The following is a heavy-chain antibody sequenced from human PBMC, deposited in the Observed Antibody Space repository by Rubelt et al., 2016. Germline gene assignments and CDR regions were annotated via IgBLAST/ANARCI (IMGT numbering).Heavy chain of an antibody. CDR2: IFCDDDK. CDR3: GRGKAAVCYAVDI. Sequence: QITLKESGPTLVKPTQTLTLTCTFSGFSLSTSGVGMGWIRQPPGKALEWLALIFCDDDKRYSPSLQSRLTITKDTSKNQVVLTMTIVDPEDTATYFWGRGKAAVCYAVDIWGHGTTVTVSS. CDR1: GFSLSTSGVG. J-gene: IGHJ3*02. V-gene: IGHV2-5*02. D-gene: IGHD3-16*01.